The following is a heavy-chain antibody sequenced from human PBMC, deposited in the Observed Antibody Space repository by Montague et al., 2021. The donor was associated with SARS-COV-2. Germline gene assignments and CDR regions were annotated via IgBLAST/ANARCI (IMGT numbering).Heavy chain of an antibody. CDR1: GFTFSTFW. Sequence: SLRLSCAASGFTFSTFWMTWVRQVPGKGLEWVANIKQDGSEKYYVDSMKGRFTISRDNAKNSLYLQLDSLRAEDTAVYYCARGYDSSGYQYWGQGTLVTVSS. V-gene: IGHV3-7*05. J-gene: IGHJ4*02. CDR3: ARGYDSSGYQY. CDR2: IKQDGSEK. D-gene: IGHD3-22*01.